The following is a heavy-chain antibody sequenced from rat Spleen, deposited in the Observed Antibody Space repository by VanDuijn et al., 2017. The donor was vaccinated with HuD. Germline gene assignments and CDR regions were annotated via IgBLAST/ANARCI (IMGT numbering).Heavy chain of an antibody. J-gene: IGHJ2*01. V-gene: IGHV5-22*01. D-gene: IGHD1-11*01. Sequence: EVQLVESGGGLVLPGRSLKLSCAASGVTFSNSAMTWVRQAPTKGLEWVASISFEGSNTYYGDSVKGRFTISRDNAKSTLYLQMNSLRSEDTATYYCARLTTEDYWGQGVMVTVSS. CDR1: GVTFSNSA. CDR3: ARLTTEDY. CDR2: ISFEGSNT.